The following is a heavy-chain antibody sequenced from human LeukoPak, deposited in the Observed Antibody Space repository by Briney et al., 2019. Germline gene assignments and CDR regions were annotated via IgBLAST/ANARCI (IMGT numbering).Heavy chain of an antibody. D-gene: IGHD3-16*01. J-gene: IGHJ4*02. CDR2: MYTGGTT. CDR1: GFTVSGTH. CDR3: AKDEATSGGGLAS. Sequence: PGGSLRLSCAASGFTVSGTHMSWVRQAPGKGPEWVSAMYTGGTTYYADSVKGRFTISRDNSRNTLFLHMSSLRADDTAVYYCAKDEATSGGGLASWGQGTLVTVSS. V-gene: IGHV3-53*01.